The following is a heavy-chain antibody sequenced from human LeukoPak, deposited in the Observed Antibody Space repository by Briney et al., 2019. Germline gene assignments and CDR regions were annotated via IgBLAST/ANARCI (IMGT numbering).Heavy chain of an antibody. V-gene: IGHV3-21*01. D-gene: IGHD1-26*01. J-gene: IGHJ3*02. CDR2: ISSSSDYI. CDR3: AREEGGAGLYGFDI. Sequence: GESLRLSCAASGFAFSSYSMNWVRQAPGKGLEWVSSISSSSDYIYYADSLKGRFTISRDNAKNSLYLQMNSLRAEDTAVYYCAREEGGAGLYGFDIWGQGTMVTVSS. CDR1: GFAFSSYS.